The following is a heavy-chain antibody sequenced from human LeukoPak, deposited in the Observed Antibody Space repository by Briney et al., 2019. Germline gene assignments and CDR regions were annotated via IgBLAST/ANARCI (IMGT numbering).Heavy chain of an antibody. CDR3: AKSATITMILMVLSDEFYFDS. D-gene: IGHD3-22*01. J-gene: IGHJ4*02. V-gene: IGHV3-23*01. CDR1: GFIFSSYE. Sequence: GGSLRLSCAASGFIFSSYEMNWVRQAPGKGLEWVSTLSGSGTSTYYADSVKGRFTISRDNSKNTLYLQMNSLRAEDTAVYYCAKSATITMILMVLSDEFYFDSWGQGTLVTVSS. CDR2: LSGSGTST.